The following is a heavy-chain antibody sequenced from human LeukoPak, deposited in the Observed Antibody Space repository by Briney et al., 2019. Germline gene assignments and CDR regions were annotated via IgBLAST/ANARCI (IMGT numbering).Heavy chain of an antibody. D-gene: IGHD1-1*01. Sequence: GGPLRLSCAASGFIFTEYGMYWVRQAPGKGLEWVAFVRKDATEKKYADSVEGRFTISRDDSENTVYLKMNNLRVDDTAVYYCAKRSGPNSGPFDSWGQGTPVIVSS. J-gene: IGHJ4*02. V-gene: IGHV3-30*02. CDR1: GFIFTEYG. CDR2: VRKDATEK. CDR3: AKRSGPNSGPFDS.